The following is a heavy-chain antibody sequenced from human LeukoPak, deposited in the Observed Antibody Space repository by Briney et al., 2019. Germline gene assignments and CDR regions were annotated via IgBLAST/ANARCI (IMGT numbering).Heavy chain of an antibody. CDR1: GYTFTGYY. V-gene: IGHV1-18*04. J-gene: IGHJ4*02. CDR3: ARAALAGGYSSG. CDR2: ISAYNGNT. Sequence: ASVKVSCKASGYTFTGYYMHWVRQAPGQGLEWMGWISAYNGNTNYAQKLQGRVTMTTDTSTSTAYMELRSLRSDDTAVYYCARAALAGGYSSGWGQGTLVTVSS. D-gene: IGHD6-19*01.